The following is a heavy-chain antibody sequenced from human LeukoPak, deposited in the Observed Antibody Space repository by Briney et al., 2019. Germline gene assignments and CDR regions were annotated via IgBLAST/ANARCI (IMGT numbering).Heavy chain of an antibody. CDR1: GFTVSSNY. J-gene: IGHJ4*02. V-gene: IGHV3-30*02. CDR2: IRFDGSDR. Sequence: GGSLRLSRAASGFTVSSNYMSWVRQAPGKGLEWVAFIRFDGSDRYYTDSVKGRFTLYRDISRNTLYLQMNSLRADDTAVYYCAKAGAMILQHYFDYWGQGTLVTVSS. CDR3: AKAGAMILQHYFDY. D-gene: IGHD3-22*01.